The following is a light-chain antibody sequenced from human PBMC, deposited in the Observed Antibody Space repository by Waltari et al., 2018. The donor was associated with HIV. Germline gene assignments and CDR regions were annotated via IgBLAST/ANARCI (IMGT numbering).Light chain of an antibody. CDR3: CSYAGSYTLVV. J-gene: IGLJ2*01. V-gene: IGLV2-11*01. Sequence: QSALTQPRSVSGSPGPSVPIPSPESSRPLHGYTEPSRYHQHPGKAPKLMIYDVSKRPSGVPDRFSGSKSGNTASLTISGLQAEDEADYYCCSYAGSYTLVVFGGGTKLTVL. CDR2: DVS. CDR1: SRPLHGYTE.